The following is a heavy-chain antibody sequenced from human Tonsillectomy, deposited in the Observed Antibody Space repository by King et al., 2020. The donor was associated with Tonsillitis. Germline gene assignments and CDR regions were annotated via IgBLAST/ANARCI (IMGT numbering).Heavy chain of an antibody. CDR1: VGSISNNDHY. CDR2: MYFSGTI. CDR3: ARYVSGSFDY. J-gene: IGHJ4*02. V-gene: IGHV4-39*01. D-gene: IGHD1-26*01. Sequence: QLQESGPGVVKPSETLSLTCTVSVGSISNNDHYWAWVRQPPGKGLEGVGYMYFSGTIFYNPSLKSRITISGGTSENRFSLKLSSVTAADTAVYFCARYVSGSFDYWGQGALVTVSS.